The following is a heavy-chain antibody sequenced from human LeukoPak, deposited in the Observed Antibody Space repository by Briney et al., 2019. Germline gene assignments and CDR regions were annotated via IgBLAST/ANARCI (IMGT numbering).Heavy chain of an antibody. Sequence: ASVKVSCKASGYTFTSYGISWVRQAPGQGLEWMGWISAYNGNTNYAQKLQGRVTRTTDTSTSTAYMELRSLRSDDTAVYYCAVGFYDYVWGSYPSRSRFDYWGQGTLVTVSS. CDR3: AVGFYDYVWGSYPSRSRFDY. V-gene: IGHV1-18*01. D-gene: IGHD3-16*02. CDR1: GYTFTSYG. CDR2: ISAYNGNT. J-gene: IGHJ4*02.